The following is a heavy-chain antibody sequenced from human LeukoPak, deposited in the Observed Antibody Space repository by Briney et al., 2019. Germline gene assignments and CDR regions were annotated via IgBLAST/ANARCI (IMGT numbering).Heavy chain of an antibody. Sequence: PGGSLRLSCAASGLTISSYSMNWVRQAPGKGLQWVSYISSSSSTIYYADSVKGRFTISRDNAKNSLYLQMNSLRAEDTALYYCLRGRGSGSYYQDDYWGQGTLVTVSS. CDR1: GLTISSYS. CDR2: ISSSSSTI. CDR3: LRGRGSGSYYQDDY. J-gene: IGHJ4*02. D-gene: IGHD3-10*01. V-gene: IGHV3-48*04.